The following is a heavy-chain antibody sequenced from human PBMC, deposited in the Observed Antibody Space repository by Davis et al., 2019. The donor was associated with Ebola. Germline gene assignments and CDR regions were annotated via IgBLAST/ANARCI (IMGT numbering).Heavy chain of an antibody. CDR2: ISSGSGTI. Sequence: GESLKISCAASGFTFSSHTMAWVRQAPGKGLEYVSYISSGSGTIYYADSVRGRFTISRDNVKNSMYLQMNSLRAEDTAVYYCAKADPQQYFDYWGQGTLVTVSS. V-gene: IGHV3-48*01. CDR3: AKADPQQYFDY. J-gene: IGHJ4*02. CDR1: GFTFSSHT.